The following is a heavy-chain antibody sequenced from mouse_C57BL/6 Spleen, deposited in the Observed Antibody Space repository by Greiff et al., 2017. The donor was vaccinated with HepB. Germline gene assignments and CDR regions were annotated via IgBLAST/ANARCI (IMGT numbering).Heavy chain of an antibody. V-gene: IGHV3-6*01. D-gene: IGHD1-1*02. CDR1: GYSITSGYY. CDR2: ISYDGSN. CDR3: AREGYYSLAY. J-gene: IGHJ2*01. Sequence: VQLKQSGPGLVKPSQSLSLTCSVTGYSITSGYYWNWIRQFPGNKLEWMGYISYDGSNNYNPSLKNRISITRDTSKNQFFLKLNSVTTEDTATYYCAREGYYSLAYWGQGTTLTVSS.